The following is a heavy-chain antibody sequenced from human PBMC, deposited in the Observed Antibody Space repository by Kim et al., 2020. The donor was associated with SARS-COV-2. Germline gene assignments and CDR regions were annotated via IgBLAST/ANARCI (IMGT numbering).Heavy chain of an antibody. J-gene: IGHJ6*02. CDR1: GGTFSSYA. CDR2: IIPIFGTA. V-gene: IGHV1-69*13. D-gene: IGHD6-6*01. Sequence: SMKVSCKASGGTFSSYAISWVRRAPGQGLEWMGGIIPIFGTANYAQKFQGRVTITADESTSTAYMELSSLRSEDTAVYYCALPPSSSPPLYYYYGMDVWGQGTTVTVSS. CDR3: ALPPSSSPPLYYYYGMDV.